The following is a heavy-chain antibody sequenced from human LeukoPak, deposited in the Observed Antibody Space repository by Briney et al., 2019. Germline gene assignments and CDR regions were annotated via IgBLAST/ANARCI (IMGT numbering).Heavy chain of an antibody. J-gene: IGHJ4*02. D-gene: IGHD1-26*01. V-gene: IGHV3-53*01. CDR3: ARGTYFYEDSGFYFDS. CDR2: MYRGASGTT. Sequence: GGSLSLACAVSGFIVSDDYMNWVRQAPGKGLEWVPVMYRGASGTTYYTDSVKGRFTISRDKSKNMIYLQMSSLRAEDTAVYYCARGTYFYEDSGFYFDSWGLGTLVTVSS. CDR1: GFIVSDDY.